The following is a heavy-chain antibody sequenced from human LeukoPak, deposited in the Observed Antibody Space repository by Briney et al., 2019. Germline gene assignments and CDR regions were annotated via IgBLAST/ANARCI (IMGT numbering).Heavy chain of an antibody. V-gene: IGHV3-21*01. D-gene: IGHD1-26*01. CDR3: ASVSWELLHPDDY. J-gene: IGHJ4*02. Sequence: GGSLRLSCAASGFTFSSYSMNWVRQAPGKGLEWVSSISSSSSSYIYYADSVKGRFTISRDNAKNSLYLQMNSLRAEDTAVYYCASVSWELLHPDDYWGQGTLVTVSS. CDR1: GFTFSSYS. CDR2: ISSSSSSYI.